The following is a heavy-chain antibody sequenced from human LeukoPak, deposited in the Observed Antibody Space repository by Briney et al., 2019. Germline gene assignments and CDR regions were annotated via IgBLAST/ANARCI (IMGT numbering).Heavy chain of an antibody. Sequence: PGGSLRLSCAASGFTFSSYAMSWVRQAPGKGLEWVSAISGSGGSTYYADSVKGRFTISRDNSKNTLYLQMNSLRAEDAAVHYCAKVKGLWFSYGMDVWGQGTTVTVSS. J-gene: IGHJ6*02. CDR2: ISGSGGST. D-gene: IGHD5-18*01. CDR1: GFTFSSYA. CDR3: AKVKGLWFSYGMDV. V-gene: IGHV3-23*01.